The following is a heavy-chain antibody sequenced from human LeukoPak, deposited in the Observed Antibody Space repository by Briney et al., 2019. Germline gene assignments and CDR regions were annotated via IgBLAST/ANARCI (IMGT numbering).Heavy chain of an antibody. CDR1: GFTFSDYY. Sequence: GGSLRLSCAASGFTFSDYYKGWIRQAPGKGLEWVSHISSSGSTIYYADSVKGRFTISRDNAKNSLYLQMNSLRAEDTAVYYCARDMAWEVPAAILYYYYGMDVWGQGTTVTVSS. CDR3: ARDMAWEVPAAILYYYYGMDV. D-gene: IGHD2-2*02. V-gene: IGHV3-11*01. J-gene: IGHJ6*02. CDR2: ISSSGSTI.